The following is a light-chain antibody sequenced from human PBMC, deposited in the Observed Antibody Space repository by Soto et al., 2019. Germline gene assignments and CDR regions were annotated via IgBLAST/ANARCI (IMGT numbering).Light chain of an antibody. Sequence: EIVMTQSPATLSVSPGGRATLSCRASQSISDTLAWYQQKPGQAPRLLIYGASTRAPGFPARFSGSGSGTDFNLTISSLQSEDFAVYYCQQYNNWPWTFGQGTKVDIK. CDR2: GAS. CDR1: QSISDT. CDR3: QQYNNWPWT. J-gene: IGKJ1*01. V-gene: IGKV3-15*01.